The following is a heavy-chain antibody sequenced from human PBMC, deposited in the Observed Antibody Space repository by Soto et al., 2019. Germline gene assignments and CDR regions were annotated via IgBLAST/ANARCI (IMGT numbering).Heavy chain of an antibody. CDR2: IDHDGPT. CDR1: GFTFSNYW. CDR3: VRDSHGDY. J-gene: IGHJ4*02. Sequence: EVQLVESGGGLVQPGGSLRLSCAGSGFTFSNYWMHWVRQAPGKGLEWVSRIDHDGPTDYADSVRGRFTISRDNAENTLYLQINSLRPEYTAVYYCVRDSHGDYWGQGTLVTVSS. V-gene: IGHV3-74*01.